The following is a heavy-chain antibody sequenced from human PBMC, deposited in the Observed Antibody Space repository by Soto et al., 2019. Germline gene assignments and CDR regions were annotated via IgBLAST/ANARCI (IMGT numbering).Heavy chain of an antibody. Sequence: GGSLRLSCAASGFTFSNYWMHWVRQAPGEGLVWVSGSNGDRNSITDGDSVKDGFTITGDNTKTTQYPQMNILRPEDTVVYYCARVNNYRTGPFDCWDQ. CDR2: SNGDRNSI. V-gene: IGHV3-74*01. CDR1: GFTFSNYW. CDR3: ARVNNYRTGPFDC. J-gene: IGHJ4*02. D-gene: IGHD1-20*01.